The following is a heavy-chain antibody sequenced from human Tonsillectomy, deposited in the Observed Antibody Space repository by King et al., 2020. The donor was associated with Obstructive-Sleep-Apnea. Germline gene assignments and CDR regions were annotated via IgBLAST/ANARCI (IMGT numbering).Heavy chain of an antibody. CDR3: ARHRGVEDYGGYGDYFDY. J-gene: IGHJ4*02. CDR2: MYYSGYT. Sequence: QLQESGPGLVKPSETLSLTCTVSCDSISNYYWSWIRQPPGKGLEWIGYMYYSGYTHFNPSLKCRVTISADTSKNQFSLRLSPVTAADTAVYYCARHRGVEDYGGYGDYFDYWGQGTLVIVSS. D-gene: IGHD4-17*01. V-gene: IGHV4-59*08. CDR1: CDSISNYY.